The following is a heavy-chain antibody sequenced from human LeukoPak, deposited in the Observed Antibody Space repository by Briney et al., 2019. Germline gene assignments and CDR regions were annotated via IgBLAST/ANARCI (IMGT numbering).Heavy chain of an antibody. CDR3: ARENEWDTSFWYGGPDS. D-gene: IGHD6-19*01. CDR2: ISGSGGST. V-gene: IGHV3-23*01. CDR1: GFTFSSYA. Sequence: GGSLRLSCAASGFTFSSYAMSWVRQAPGKGLEWVSGISGSGGSTYYADSVKGRFTISRDNSKNTLHLQMNSLRAEDTAVYYCARENEWDTSFWYGGPDSWGQGTLVTVSS. J-gene: IGHJ4*02.